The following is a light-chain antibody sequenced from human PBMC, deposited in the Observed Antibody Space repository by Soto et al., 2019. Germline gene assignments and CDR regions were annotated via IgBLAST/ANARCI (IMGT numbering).Light chain of an antibody. CDR3: QQLDSYPIT. CDR1: QGISSY. Sequence: IQFTQSPSPLSASVGDRVTITFRASQGISSYLAWYQQKPGKAPKLLIYAASTLQSGVPSRFSGSGSGTDFTLTINSLQPEDFATYYCQQLDSYPITFGQGTRLEIK. CDR2: AAS. V-gene: IGKV1-9*01. J-gene: IGKJ5*01.